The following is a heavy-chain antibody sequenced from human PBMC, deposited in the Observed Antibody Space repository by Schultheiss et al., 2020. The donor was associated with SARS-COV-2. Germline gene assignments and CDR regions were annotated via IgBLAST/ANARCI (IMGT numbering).Heavy chain of an antibody. CDR1: GFTFSSYS. V-gene: IGHV3-48*01. CDR2: ISSSSSTI. D-gene: IGHD6-19*01. Sequence: GGSLRLSCAASGFTFSSYSMNWVRQAPGKGLEWVSYISSSSSTIYYADSVKGRFTISRDNSKNTLYLQMSSLRAEDTALYYCAKGHTGGVAGTFDYWGQGTLVTVSS. CDR3: AKGHTGGVAGTFDY. J-gene: IGHJ4*02.